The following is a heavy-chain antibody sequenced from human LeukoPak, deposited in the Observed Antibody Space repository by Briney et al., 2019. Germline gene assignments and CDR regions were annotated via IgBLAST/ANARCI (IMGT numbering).Heavy chain of an antibody. CDR3: AREAPIAAAASNWFDP. V-gene: IGHV1-2*02. J-gene: IGHJ5*02. Sequence: ASVKVSCKASGYTFTGYYMHWVRQAPGQGLEWMGWINPNSGGTNYAQKFQGRVTMTRDTSTSTVYMELSSLRSEDTAVYYCAREAPIAAAASNWFDPWGQGTLVTVSS. CDR1: GYTFTGYY. D-gene: IGHD6-13*01. CDR2: INPNSGGT.